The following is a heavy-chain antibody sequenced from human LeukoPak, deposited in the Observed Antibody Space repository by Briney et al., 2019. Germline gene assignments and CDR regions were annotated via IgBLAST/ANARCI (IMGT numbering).Heavy chain of an antibody. D-gene: IGHD6-19*01. CDR1: GGSISSYY. CDR2: IYYSGST. CDR3: ASKGSSGWVGEYFQH. V-gene: IGHV4-59*08. J-gene: IGHJ1*01. Sequence: SETLSLTCTVSGGSISSYYWSWIRQPPGKGLEWIGYIYYSGSTNYNPSLKSRVTISVDTSKNQFSLKLSSVTAADTAVYYCASKGSSGWVGEYFQHWGQGTLVTVSS.